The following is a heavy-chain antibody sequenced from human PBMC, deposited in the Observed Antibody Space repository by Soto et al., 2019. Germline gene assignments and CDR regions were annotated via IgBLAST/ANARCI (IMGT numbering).Heavy chain of an antibody. V-gene: IGHV1-46*01. D-gene: IGHD3-3*01. CDR3: AREVPSNYDFWTRYYYYYYGMDV. CDR1: GDTFTSYY. CDR2: INPSGGST. Sequence: GAAVKGSCEASGDTFTSYYMHWVRQAPGQGLEWMGIINPSGGSTSYAQKFQGRVTMTRDTSTSTVYMELSSLRSEDTAVYYCAREVPSNYDFWTRYYYYYYGMDVWGQGTTVPVSS. J-gene: IGHJ6*02.